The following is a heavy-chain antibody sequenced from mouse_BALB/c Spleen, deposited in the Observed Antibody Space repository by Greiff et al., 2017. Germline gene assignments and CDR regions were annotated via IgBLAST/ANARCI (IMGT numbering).Heavy chain of an antibody. CDR3: ARQGGEGPFDY. CDR2: ISSGGSYT. J-gene: IGHJ2*01. V-gene: IGHV5-6*01. CDR1: GFTFSSYG. Sequence: EVQLVESGGDLVKPGGSLKLSCAASGFTFSSYGMSWVRQTPDKRLEWVATISSGGSYTYYPDSVKGRFTISRDNAKNTLYLQMSSLKSEDTAMYYCARQGGEGPFDYWGQGTTLTVSS.